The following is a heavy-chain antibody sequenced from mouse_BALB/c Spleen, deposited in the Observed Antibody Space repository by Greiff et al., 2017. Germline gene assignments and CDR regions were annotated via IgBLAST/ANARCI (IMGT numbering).Heavy chain of an antibody. D-gene: IGHD2-1*01. Sequence: VQGVESGGGLVQPGGSRKLSCAASGFTFSSFGMHWVRQAPEKGLEWVAYISSGSSTIYYADTVKGRFTISRDNPKNTLFLQMTSLRSEDTAMYYCARSPYGNYVGMDYWGQGTSVTVSS. CDR3: ARSPYGNYVGMDY. V-gene: IGHV5-17*02. J-gene: IGHJ4*01. CDR2: ISSGSSTI. CDR1: GFTFSSFG.